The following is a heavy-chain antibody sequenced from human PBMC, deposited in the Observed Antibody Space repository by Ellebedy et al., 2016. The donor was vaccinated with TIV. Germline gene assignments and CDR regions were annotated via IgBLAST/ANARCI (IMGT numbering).Heavy chain of an antibody. D-gene: IGHD2-21*02. CDR3: AKSSSGDNYYDYYYMDV. J-gene: IGHJ6*03. CDR2: INPYSDGT. CDR1: GCTFTGYY. Sequence: ASVKVSCXASGCTFTGYYIHWVRQAPGEGLEWMGWINPYSDGTNYAQEFQGRVTMTRDTSISTAYMVLSSLRSDDTAVYYCAKSSSGDNYYDYYYMDVWGKGTTVTVSS. V-gene: IGHV1-2*02.